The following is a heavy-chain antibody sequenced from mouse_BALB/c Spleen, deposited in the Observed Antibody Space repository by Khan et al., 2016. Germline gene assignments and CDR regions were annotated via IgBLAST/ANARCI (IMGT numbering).Heavy chain of an antibody. V-gene: IGHV1-7*01. D-gene: IGHD2-2*01. Sequence: QVQLQQSGAELAKPGASVKMSCKASGYTFTSYWMHWVKQRPGQGLEWIGYINPSTGYTEYNQKFKDKATLTADKSSSTAYMQLSSLTSEDSAVYYCARSTMVLFAYLGQGTLVTVSA. CDR3: ARSTMVLFAY. CDR1: GYTFTSYW. J-gene: IGHJ3*01. CDR2: INPSTGYT.